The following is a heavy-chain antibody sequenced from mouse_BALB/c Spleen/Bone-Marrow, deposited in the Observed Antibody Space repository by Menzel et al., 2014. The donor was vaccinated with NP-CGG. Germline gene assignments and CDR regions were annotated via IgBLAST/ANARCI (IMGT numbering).Heavy chain of an antibody. D-gene: IGHD1-1*01. CDR3: VRSGSSSGYFDY. CDR1: GFTFSSFG. Sequence: EVKLEESGGGLVQPGGSRKLSCAASGFTFSSFGMHWVRQAPEKGLEWVAYISSGSSTIYYADTVMGRFTISRDNPKNALFLQMTSLRSEDTAMYYCVRSGSSSGYFDYWGQGTTLTVSS. CDR2: ISSGSSTI. J-gene: IGHJ2*01. V-gene: IGHV5-17*02.